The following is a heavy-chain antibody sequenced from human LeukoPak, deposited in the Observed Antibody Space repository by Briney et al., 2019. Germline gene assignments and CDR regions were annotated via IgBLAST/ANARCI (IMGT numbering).Heavy chain of an antibody. V-gene: IGHV4-34*01. Sequence: SETLSLTCAVYGGSFSSYYWSWIRQPPGKGLEWIGEINHSGSTNYNPSLKSRVTISVDTSKNQFSLKLSSVTAADTAVYYCARGRPPNYYDSSGTYFDHWGQGTLVTVSS. CDR1: GGSFSSYY. CDR3: ARGRPPNYYDSSGTYFDH. D-gene: IGHD3-22*01. CDR2: INHSGST. J-gene: IGHJ4*02.